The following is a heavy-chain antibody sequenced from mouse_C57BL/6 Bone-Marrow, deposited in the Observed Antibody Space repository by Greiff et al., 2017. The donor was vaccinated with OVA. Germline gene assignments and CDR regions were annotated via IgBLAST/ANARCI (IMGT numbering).Heavy chain of an antibody. V-gene: IGHV2-2*01. Sequence: QVQLQQSGPGLVQPSQSLSITCTVSGFSLTSYGVHWVRQSPGKGLEWLGVIWSGGSTDYNAAFISRLSISKDNSKSQVFFKMNSLQADDTAIYYCDRYDSWFAYWGQGTLVTVSA. J-gene: IGHJ3*01. D-gene: IGHD2-4*01. CDR3: DRYDSWFAY. CDR2: IWSGGST. CDR1: GFSLTSYG.